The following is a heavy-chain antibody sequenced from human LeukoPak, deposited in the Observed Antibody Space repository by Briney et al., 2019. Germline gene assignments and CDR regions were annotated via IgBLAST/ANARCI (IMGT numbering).Heavy chain of an antibody. V-gene: IGHV4-59*12. CDR2: IYYSGST. J-gene: IGHJ6*04. Sequence: SETLSLTCTVSGGSISSYYWSWIRQPPGKGLEWIGYIYYSGSTYYNPSLKSRVTISVDRSKNQFSLKLSSVTAADTAVYYCARDTNYDFWSGYYLDVWGKGTTVTVSS. D-gene: IGHD3-3*01. CDR1: GGSISSYY. CDR3: ARDTNYDFWSGYYLDV.